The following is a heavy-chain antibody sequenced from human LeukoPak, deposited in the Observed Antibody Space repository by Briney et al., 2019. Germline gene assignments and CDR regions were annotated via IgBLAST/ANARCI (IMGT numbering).Heavy chain of an antibody. V-gene: IGHV3-53*04. CDR1: GFTVSSNY. D-gene: IGHD6-19*01. CDR3: ARGGTPGYSSGRIDY. CDR2: IYSAGNT. Sequence: GGSLRLSCVASGFTVSSNYMSWVRQAPGKGLEWVSVIYSAGNTYYSDSVKGRFTISRHNSENTLYLHMNSLRVEDTAVYFCARGGTPGYSSGRIDYWGQGTLVTVSS. J-gene: IGHJ4*02.